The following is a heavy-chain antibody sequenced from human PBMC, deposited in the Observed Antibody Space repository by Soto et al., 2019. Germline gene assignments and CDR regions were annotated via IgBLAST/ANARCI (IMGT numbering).Heavy chain of an antibody. V-gene: IGHV3-33*01. J-gene: IGHJ4*02. D-gene: IGHD3-3*01. CDR1: GFTFSSYG. Sequence: PGGSLRLSCAASGFTFSSYGMHWVRQAPGKGLEWVAVIWYDGSNKYYADSVKGRFTISRDNSKNTLYLQMNSLRAEDTAVYYCARVDGDFWSGYYTGVDYWGQGTLVTVSS. CDR2: IWYDGSNK. CDR3: ARVDGDFWSGYYTGVDY.